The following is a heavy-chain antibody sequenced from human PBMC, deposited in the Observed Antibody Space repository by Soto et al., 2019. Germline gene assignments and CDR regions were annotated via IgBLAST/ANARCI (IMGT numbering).Heavy chain of an antibody. D-gene: IGHD5-18*01. CDR1: GFTFSSYA. V-gene: IGHV3-23*01. CDR3: AKDPTSSDTAMGAFDY. CDR2: ISGSGGST. Sequence: GGSLRLSCAASGFTFSSYAMSWVRQAPGKGLEWVSAISGSGGSTYYADSVKGRFTIPRDNSKNTLYLQMNSLRAEDTAVYYCAKDPTSSDTAMGAFDYWGQGTLVTVSS. J-gene: IGHJ4*02.